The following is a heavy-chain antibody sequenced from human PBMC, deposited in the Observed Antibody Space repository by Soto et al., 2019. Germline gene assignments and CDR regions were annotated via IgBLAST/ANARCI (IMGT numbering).Heavy chain of an antibody. CDR1: GFTFSNYG. J-gene: IGHJ5*02. D-gene: IGHD3-10*01. Sequence: QVQVVESGGGVVQPGRSLRLSCAASGFTFSNYGMHWVRQAPGKGLEWVAVISYDGSNKYYADSVKGRFTISRDNSKNKLYLQMNSLRAEHTAVYYCAKGYYGSGRYYRADTDWFDPWGQGTLVTVSS. CDR2: ISYDGSNK. V-gene: IGHV3-30*18. CDR3: AKGYYGSGRYYRADTDWFDP.